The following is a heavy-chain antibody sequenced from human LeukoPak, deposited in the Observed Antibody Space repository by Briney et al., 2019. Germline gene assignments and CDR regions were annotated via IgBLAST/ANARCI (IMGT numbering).Heavy chain of an antibody. J-gene: IGHJ4*02. V-gene: IGHV4-59*12. CDR3: ARGGSSSWYAPFDY. CDR2: IYYSGST. CDR1: DASISNYY. D-gene: IGHD6-13*01. Sequence: KPSETLSLTCSVSDASISNYYWSWIRQPPGKGLEWIGHIYYSGSTNYNPSLKSRVTISVDTSKNQFSLKLSSVTAADTAVYYCARGGSSSWYAPFDYWGQGTLVTVSS.